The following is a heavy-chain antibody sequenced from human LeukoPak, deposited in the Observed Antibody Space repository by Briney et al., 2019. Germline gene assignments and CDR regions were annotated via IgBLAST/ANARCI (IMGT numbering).Heavy chain of an antibody. V-gene: IGHV3-53*01. CDR1: GLTVTSNY. J-gene: IGHJ4*02. CDR3: ARPGYSTGAFDY. D-gene: IGHD6-25*01. Sequence: GGSLRLSCAASGLTVTSNYMSCIRQAPGKGLEWVSVIYSGGDTYYADSVKGRFTISRDNSKNTLYLQMNSLRAEDTAVYYCARPGYSTGAFDYWGQGTLVTVSS. CDR2: IYSGGDT.